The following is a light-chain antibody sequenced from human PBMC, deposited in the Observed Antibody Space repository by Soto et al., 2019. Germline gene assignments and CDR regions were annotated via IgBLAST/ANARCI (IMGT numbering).Light chain of an antibody. CDR3: QQYYNTPYT. CDR1: QSVLYSSNNQNC. V-gene: IGKV4-1*01. Sequence: DIVMTQSPDSLAVSLGERATINCESSQSVLYSSNNQNCLAWYQQKPGQPPKLLIYWASTRESGVPDRFSGSGSVTDFTLTISSLQAEDVAIFYCQQYYNTPYTFCQGTKLEIK. J-gene: IGKJ2*01. CDR2: WAS.